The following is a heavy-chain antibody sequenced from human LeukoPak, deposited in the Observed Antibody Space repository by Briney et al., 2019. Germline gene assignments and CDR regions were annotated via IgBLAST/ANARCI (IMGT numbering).Heavy chain of an antibody. CDR2: ISSSSSYI. V-gene: IGHV3-21*01. D-gene: IGHD6-13*01. CDR3: ARDIAAAGTNWFDP. Sequence: GGSLRLSCAASGFTFSSYSMNWVRQAPGKGLEWVSSISSSSSYIYYADSVKGRLTISRDNAKNSLYLQMNSLRAEDTAVYYCARDIAAAGTNWFDPWGQGTLVTVSS. J-gene: IGHJ5*02. CDR1: GFTFSSYS.